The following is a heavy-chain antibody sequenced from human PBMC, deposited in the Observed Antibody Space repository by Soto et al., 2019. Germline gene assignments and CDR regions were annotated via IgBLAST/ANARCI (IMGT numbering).Heavy chain of an antibody. J-gene: IGHJ6*02. D-gene: IGHD2-15*01. CDR2: IYYSGST. CDR1: GGSIDSYY. Sequence: SETLSLTCTVSGGSIDSYYWSWIRQPPGKGLEWIGYIYYSGSTNYNPSLKSRVTISVDTSKNQFSLKLSSVTAADTAMYYCARGGYCSGASCAYMGHYYYYGMDVWGQGTTVTVSS. V-gene: IGHV4-59*08. CDR3: ARGGYCSGASCAYMGHYYYYGMDV.